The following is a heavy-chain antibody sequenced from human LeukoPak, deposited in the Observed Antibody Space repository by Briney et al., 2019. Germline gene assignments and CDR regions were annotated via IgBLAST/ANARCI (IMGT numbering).Heavy chain of an antibody. Sequence: GGSLRLSCAASGFTFSTFAMSWVRQAPGKGLEWASDTRSSGDNTYYAGSVKGRFTISRDNAKNSLYLQMNSLRAEDTAVYYCAREGIAAEGWFDPWGQGTLVTVSS. CDR1: GFTFSTFA. CDR3: AREGIAAEGWFDP. D-gene: IGHD6-13*01. J-gene: IGHJ5*02. V-gene: IGHV3-23*01. CDR2: TRSSGDNT.